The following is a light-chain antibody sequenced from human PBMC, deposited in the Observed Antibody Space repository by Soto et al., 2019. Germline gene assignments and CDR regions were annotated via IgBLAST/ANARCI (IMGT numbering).Light chain of an antibody. V-gene: IGKV1-39*01. Sequence: DIQMTQSPSSLSASVGDRVSITCRASQSISGYLNWYQQRPGEAPKLLVFAATSLQSGVPTRFRGSRYEKVFTITINSLRPEDFATYYCQQSYRTPATFGQGTRLE. J-gene: IGKJ5*01. CDR2: AAT. CDR3: QQSYRTPAT. CDR1: QSISGY.